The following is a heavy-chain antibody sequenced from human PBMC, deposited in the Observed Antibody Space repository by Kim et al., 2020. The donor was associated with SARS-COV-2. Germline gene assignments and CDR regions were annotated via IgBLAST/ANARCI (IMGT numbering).Heavy chain of an antibody. J-gene: IGHJ6*02. V-gene: IGHV3-23*01. D-gene: IGHD3-10*02. Sequence: KGRFTISRDHSKNTLYLQMNILRAEDTAVYYCTYARGVIILDYYYYGMDVWGQGTTVTVSS. CDR3: TYARGVIILDYYYYGMDV.